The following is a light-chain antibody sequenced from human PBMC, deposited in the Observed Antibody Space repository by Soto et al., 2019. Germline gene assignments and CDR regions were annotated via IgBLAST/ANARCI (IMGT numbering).Light chain of an antibody. V-gene: IGKV3-11*01. Sequence: EIVMTQSPATLSVSPGERATLSCRASQSIGSKLAWYQQRPGQAPRLLIYDASNRATGIPARFSGSGSGTDFTLTISSLEPEDFAVYYCQQRSNWRITFGQGTRLEIK. CDR3: QQRSNWRIT. J-gene: IGKJ5*01. CDR1: QSIGSK. CDR2: DAS.